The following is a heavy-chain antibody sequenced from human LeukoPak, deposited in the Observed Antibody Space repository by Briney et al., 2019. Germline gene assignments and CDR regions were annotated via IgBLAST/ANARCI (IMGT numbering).Heavy chain of an antibody. D-gene: IGHD6-13*01. CDR2: ISYDGSNK. CDR3: ARDLGVAAASY. J-gene: IGHJ4*02. V-gene: IGHV3-30*04. CDR1: GFTFSSYA. Sequence: GRSLRLSCAASGFTFSSYAMHWVRQAPGKGLEWVAVISYDGSNKYYADSVKGRFTISRDNSKNTLYLQMNSLRAEGTAVYYCARDLGVAAASYWGQGTLVTVSS.